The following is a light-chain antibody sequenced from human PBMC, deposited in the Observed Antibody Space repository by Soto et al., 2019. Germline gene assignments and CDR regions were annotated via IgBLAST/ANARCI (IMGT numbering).Light chain of an antibody. CDR3: QSYDSSLSGSNVV. CDR1: SSNIGAGYD. CDR2: SNS. V-gene: IGLV1-40*01. J-gene: IGLJ2*01. Sequence: QLVLTQPPSVSGAPGQRVTISCTGSSSNIGAGYDVHWYQQLPGTAPKLLIYSNSDRPSGVPDRFSGSKSGTSASLAITGLQAEDEADYYCQSYDSSLSGSNVVFGGGTKLTVL.